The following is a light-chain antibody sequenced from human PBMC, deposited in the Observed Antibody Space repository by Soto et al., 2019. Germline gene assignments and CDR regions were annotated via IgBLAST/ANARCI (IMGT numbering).Light chain of an antibody. J-gene: IGLJ2*01. CDR2: DVS. Sequence: QSALTQPRSVSGSPGQSVTISCTGTSSDVGGYNHVSWYQQHPGKAPKYMIYDVSKRPSGVPDRFSGPKSGNTASLTISGLQAEDESDYYCCSYAGSYTFVFGGGTKLTVL. CDR1: SSDVGGYNH. CDR3: CSYAGSYTFV. V-gene: IGLV2-11*01.